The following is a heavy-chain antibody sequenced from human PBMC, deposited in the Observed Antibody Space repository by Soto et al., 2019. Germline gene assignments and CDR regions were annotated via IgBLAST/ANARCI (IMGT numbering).Heavy chain of an antibody. V-gene: IGHV1-2*02. D-gene: IGHD2-2*01. CDR2: INPNSGGT. CDR1: GYTFTGYY. Sequence: ASVKVSCKASGYTFTGYYMHWVRQAPGQGLEWMGWINPNSGGTNYAQKFQGRVTMTRDTSISTAYMELSRLRSDDTAVYYCARERRGQYQLLDYYYYGMDVWGQGTTVTVSS. J-gene: IGHJ6*02. CDR3: ARERRGQYQLLDYYYYGMDV.